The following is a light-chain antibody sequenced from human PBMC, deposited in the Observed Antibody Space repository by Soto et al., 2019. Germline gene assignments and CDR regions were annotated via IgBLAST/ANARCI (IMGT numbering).Light chain of an antibody. CDR1: QSISRS. CDR2: DAS. J-gene: IGKJ2*01. Sequence: DIVLTQSPSILSVSPGERATLSCRASQSISRSLAWYQQKPGKAPRLLISDASTMATGIPARFSGSGSGTEFTLPISSLQSEDFALYYCHQYNSWPPGTFGQGTKVEIK. CDR3: HQYNSWPPGT. V-gene: IGKV3-15*01.